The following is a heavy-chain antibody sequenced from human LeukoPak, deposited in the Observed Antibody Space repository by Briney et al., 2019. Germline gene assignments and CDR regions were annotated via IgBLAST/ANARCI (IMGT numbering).Heavy chain of an antibody. J-gene: IGHJ6*03. CDR1: GGSFSGYY. CDR3: ARSVFARGYSYYPSNYYYYMDV. CDR2: INHSGST. V-gene: IGHV4-34*01. D-gene: IGHD5-18*01. Sequence: SETLSLTCAVYGGSFSGYYWSWIRQPPGKGLEWIGEINHSGSTNYNPSLKSRVTISVDTSKNQFSLKLSSVTAADTAVYYCARSVFARGYSYYPSNYYYYMDVWGKGTTVTVSS.